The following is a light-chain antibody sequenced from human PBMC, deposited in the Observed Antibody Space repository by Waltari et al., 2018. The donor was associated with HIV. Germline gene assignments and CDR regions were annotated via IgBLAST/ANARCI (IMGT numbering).Light chain of an antibody. J-gene: IGLJ1*01. CDR1: SSDVGGYNY. V-gene: IGLV2-14*03. Sequence: QSTLTQPASVSGSPGQSITISCIGTSSDVGGYNYVSWYQQHPGKAPKLMIYDVTNRPSGVSNRFSGSQSGNTASLTISGLQAEDEADYYCTSYTSTTTLFGTGTKVTVL. CDR2: DVT. CDR3: TSYTSTTTL.